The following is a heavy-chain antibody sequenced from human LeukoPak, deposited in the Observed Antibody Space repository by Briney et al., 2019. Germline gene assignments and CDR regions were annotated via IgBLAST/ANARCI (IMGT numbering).Heavy chain of an antibody. D-gene: IGHD2-15*01. CDR3: ARVAVVVAATYSYYYYYGMDV. J-gene: IGHJ6*02. V-gene: IGHV4-34*01. CDR1: GGSFSGYY. Sequence: SETLSLTCAVYGGSFSGYYWSWIRQPPGKGLEWIGEINHSGSTNYNPSLKSRVTISVDTSKNQFSLKLSSVTAADTAVYYCARVAVVVAATYSYYYYYGMDVWGQGTTVTVSS. CDR2: INHSGST.